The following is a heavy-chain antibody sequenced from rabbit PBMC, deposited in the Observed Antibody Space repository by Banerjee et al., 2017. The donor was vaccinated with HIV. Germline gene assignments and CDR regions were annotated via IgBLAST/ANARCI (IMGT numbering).Heavy chain of an antibody. D-gene: IGHD1-1*01. CDR2: INAGSGST. CDR3: ARRDAYTISNDVYAFDP. Sequence: QSLEESGGDLVKPGASLTLTCTASGFSFSSYWMCWVRQAPGKGLEWIACINAGSGSTYYASWAKGRFTITKTSSTTVTLQMTSLTAADTATYFCARRDAYTISNDVYAFDPWGPGTLVTVS. CDR1: GFSFSSYW. V-gene: IGHV1S40*01. J-gene: IGHJ2*01.